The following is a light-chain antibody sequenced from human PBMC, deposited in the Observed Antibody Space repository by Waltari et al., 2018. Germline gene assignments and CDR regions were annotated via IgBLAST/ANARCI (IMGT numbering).Light chain of an antibody. CDR3: QSADSSGTYPNVV. V-gene: IGLV3-25*02. CDR2: KDS. J-gene: IGLJ2*01. Sequence: SYELTQPPSVQVSPGQTASITCSGDALPKQYACWYHQKPGQAPVLVIYKDSERPSGIPERFSGSSSGTTVTLTISGVQAEDEADYYCQSADSSGTYPNVVFGGGTKLTVL. CDR1: ALPKQY.